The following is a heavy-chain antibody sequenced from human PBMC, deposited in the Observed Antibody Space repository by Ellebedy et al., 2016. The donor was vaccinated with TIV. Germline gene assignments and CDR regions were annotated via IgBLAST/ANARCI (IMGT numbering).Heavy chain of an antibody. J-gene: IGHJ5*02. Sequence: AASVKVSCKASGGTFSSHAISWVRQAPGQALEWMGGIIPKFGTTNYAQKFQGRVTITADESTSTAYMELSSLISGDTAVFYCARGYSTGWYNWFDPWGQGTLVTVSS. D-gene: IGHD6-19*01. CDR2: IIPKFGTT. CDR1: GGTFSSHA. V-gene: IGHV1-69*13. CDR3: ARGYSTGWYNWFDP.